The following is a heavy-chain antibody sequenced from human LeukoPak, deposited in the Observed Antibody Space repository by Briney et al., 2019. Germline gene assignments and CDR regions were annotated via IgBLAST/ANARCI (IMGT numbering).Heavy chain of an antibody. CDR3: ARCIWNRLHY. CDR2: INHSGST. J-gene: IGHJ4*02. Sequence: SETLSLTCAVYGGSFSSYYWSWIHQPPGKGLEWIGEINHSGSTNYNHSLTRRLTISVPTSNNHFSLKLSSVTAADTAVYYCARCIWNRLHYCGQGTLVTVSS. D-gene: IGHD1-1*01. V-gene: IGHV4-34*01. CDR1: GGSFSSYY.